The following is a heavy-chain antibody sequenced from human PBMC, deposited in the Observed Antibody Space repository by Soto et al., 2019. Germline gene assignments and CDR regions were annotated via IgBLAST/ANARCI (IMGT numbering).Heavy chain of an antibody. J-gene: IGHJ5*02. CDR2: TYYRSKWYS. V-gene: IGHV6-1*01. CDR1: GDSVSSTSAA. D-gene: IGHD2-21*01. CDR3: AIGDGWFDP. Sequence: LSLTCAISGDSVSSTSAAWSWIRQSPSRGLEWLGRTYYRSKWYSDYAVSVKSRITINPDTSKNQFSLQLNSVTPDDTAVYYCAIGDGWFDPWGQGTLVTVSS.